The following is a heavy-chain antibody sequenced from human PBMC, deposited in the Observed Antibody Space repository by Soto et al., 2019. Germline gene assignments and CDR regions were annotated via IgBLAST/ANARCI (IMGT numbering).Heavy chain of an antibody. CDR3: AKKIHYYYYGMDV. CDR2: ISYDGSNK. J-gene: IGHJ6*02. CDR1: GFTFSSYG. Sequence: PGGSLRLSCAASGFTFSSYGMHWVRQAPGKGLEWVAVISYDGSNKYYADSVKGRFTISRDNSKNTLYLQMNSLRAEDTAVYYCAKKIHYYYYGMDVWGQGTTVTVSS. V-gene: IGHV3-30*18.